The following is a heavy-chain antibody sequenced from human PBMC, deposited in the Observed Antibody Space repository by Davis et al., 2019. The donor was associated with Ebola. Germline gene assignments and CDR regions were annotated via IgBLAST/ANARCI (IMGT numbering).Heavy chain of an antibody. V-gene: IGHV4-39*01. CDR1: GGSISSSSYH. D-gene: IGHD1-7*01. Sequence: SETLSLTCTVSGGSISSSSYHWGWIRQPPGKGLEWIGSMYYSGSTYYNPSLKSRVTISVDTSKNQFSLKLRSVTAADTAVYYCARFIITGTKGGFDYWGQGTLVTVSS. CDR2: MYYSGST. CDR3: ARFIITGTKGGFDY. J-gene: IGHJ4*02.